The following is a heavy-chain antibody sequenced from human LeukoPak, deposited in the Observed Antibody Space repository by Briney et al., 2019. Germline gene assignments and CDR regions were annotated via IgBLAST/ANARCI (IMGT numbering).Heavy chain of an antibody. CDR1: VFTFRNYG. V-gene: IGHV3-30*03. CDR3: ASATGMDV. J-gene: IGHJ6*02. D-gene: IGHD2-15*01. CDR2: ISYDGSNK. Sequence: GRSLRLSCAASVFTFRNYGMHGVRQAPGKGLDWVAVISYDGSNKYYADSVKGRFTISRDNARNTLFLQMNSLRAEDTAVYYCASATGMDVWGQGTTVTVSS.